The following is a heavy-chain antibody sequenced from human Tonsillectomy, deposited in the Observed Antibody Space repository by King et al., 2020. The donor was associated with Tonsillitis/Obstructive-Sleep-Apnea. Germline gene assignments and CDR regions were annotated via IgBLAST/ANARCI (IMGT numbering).Heavy chain of an antibody. CDR1: GFTFSNYA. CDR2: ISDSGDST. CDR3: AKDTDYFYHHGMDV. J-gene: IGHJ6*02. V-gene: IGHV3-23*04. Sequence: VQLVESGGGLVQPGGSLRLSCAASGFTFSNYAMSWVRQAPGKGLEWVSTISDSGDSTYYADSVKGRFTISRDSSKNTLYLQMNSLRAEDTAIYYCAKDTDYFYHHGMDVWGQGTTVTVSS.